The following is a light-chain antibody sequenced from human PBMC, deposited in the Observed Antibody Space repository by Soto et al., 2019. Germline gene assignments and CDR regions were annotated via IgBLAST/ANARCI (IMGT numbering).Light chain of an antibody. J-gene: IGLJ2*01. V-gene: IGLV1-44*01. CDR1: SSNIGSNA. CDR3: AGWDDSLIGVV. CDR2: TNN. Sequence: VLTQPPSASGTPGQRVTISCSGSSSNIGSNAVNWYQQLPGTAPKLLIYTNNQRPSGVPDRFSGSKSGTSASLAISGLQSEDEADYYCAGWDDSLIGVVFGGGTKLTVL.